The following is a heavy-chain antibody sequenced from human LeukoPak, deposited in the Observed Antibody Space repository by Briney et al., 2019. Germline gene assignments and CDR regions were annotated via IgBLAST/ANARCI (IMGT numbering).Heavy chain of an antibody. CDR2: IYYSGST. J-gene: IGHJ3*02. D-gene: IGHD6-13*01. Sequence: SETLSLTCTVSGGSISSSSYYWGWIRQPPGKGLEWIGSIYYSGSTYYNPSLKSRVTISVDTSKNQFSLNLHSVTAADTAVYYCAREDDTIADNTFDIWGQGTMVTVSS. V-gene: IGHV4-39*07. CDR1: GGSISSSSYY. CDR3: AREDDTIADNTFDI.